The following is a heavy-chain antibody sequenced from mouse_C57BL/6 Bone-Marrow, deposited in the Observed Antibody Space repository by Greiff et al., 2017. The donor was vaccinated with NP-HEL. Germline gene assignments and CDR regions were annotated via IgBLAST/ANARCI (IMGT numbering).Heavy chain of an antibody. CDR1: GFTFSSYG. J-gene: IGHJ3*01. Sequence: EVMLVESGGDLVKPGGSLKLSCAASGFTFSSYGMSWVRQTPDKRLEWVATISSGGSYPYYPDSVKGRFTISRDNAKNTLYLQMDSLKSGDTAMYYCARQLSWFAYWGQGTLVTVSA. V-gene: IGHV5-6*01. CDR2: ISSGGSYP. CDR3: ARQLSWFAY.